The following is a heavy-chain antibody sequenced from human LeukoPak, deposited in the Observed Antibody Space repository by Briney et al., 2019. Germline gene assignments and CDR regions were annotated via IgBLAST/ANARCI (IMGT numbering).Heavy chain of an antibody. J-gene: IGHJ6*03. CDR1: SGSFSGHY. CDR3: ARASRLGTYYFMDV. V-gene: IGHV4-34*01. CDR2: INHIGTT. D-gene: IGHD1-7*01. Sequence: SETLSLTCAVNSGSFSGHYWTWIRQPPGKGLEWIGEINHIGTTNNNLSLNSRVTISLDASKSQVSLKLSSVTAADTAVYYCARASRLGTYYFMDVWGDGTTVTVSS.